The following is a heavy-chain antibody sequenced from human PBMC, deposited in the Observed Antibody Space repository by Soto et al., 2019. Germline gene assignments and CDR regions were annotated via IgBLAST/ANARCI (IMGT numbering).Heavy chain of an antibody. V-gene: IGHV3-73*02. J-gene: IGHJ3*02. Sequence: EVQLVESGGGLVQPGGSLKLSCAASGFTFSGSAVHWVRQASGKGLEWVGRIRSKANNYATEYTASVKGRFTISRDDSKNTAYLQMNSLKTEDTAVYYCNRQYGSGSYSAFDMWGQGTMVTVSS. CDR1: GFTFSGSA. CDR3: NRQYGSGSYSAFDM. D-gene: IGHD3-10*01. CDR2: IRSKANNYAT.